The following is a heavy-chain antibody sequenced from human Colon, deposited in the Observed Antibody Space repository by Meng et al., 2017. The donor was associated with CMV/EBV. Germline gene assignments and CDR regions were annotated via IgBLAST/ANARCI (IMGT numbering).Heavy chain of an antibody. D-gene: IGHD5-24*01. CDR1: GYTFANHW. V-gene: IGHV5-51*01. Sequence: GGSLRLSCKGSGYTFANHWIGWVRQMPGKGLEWVGILYPGDFDTRFSPSFQGRVTISADTSISTVYLQWSSLEASDSATYYCARRGQGDNYHFYGMDVWGQGTTVTVSS. CDR3: ARRGQGDNYHFYGMDV. CDR2: LYPGDFDT. J-gene: IGHJ6*02.